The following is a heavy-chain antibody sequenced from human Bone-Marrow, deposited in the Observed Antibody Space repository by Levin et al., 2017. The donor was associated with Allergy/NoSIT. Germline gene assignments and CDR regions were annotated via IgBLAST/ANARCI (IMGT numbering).Heavy chain of an antibody. CDR2: ISSSGSTI. CDR1: GFTFSDYY. V-gene: IGHV3-11*01. J-gene: IGHJ4*02. CDR3: AREFRRVRIAVADY. D-gene: IGHD6-19*01. Sequence: LSLTCAASGFTFSDYYMSWIRQAPGKGLEWVSYISSSGSTIYYADSVKGRFTISRDNAKNSLYLQMNSLRAEDTAVYYCAREFRRVRIAVADYWGQGTLVTVSS.